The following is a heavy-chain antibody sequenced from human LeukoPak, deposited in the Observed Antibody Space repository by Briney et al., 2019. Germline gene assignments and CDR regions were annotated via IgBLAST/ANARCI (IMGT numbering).Heavy chain of an antibody. Sequence: GGSLRLSCAGSGFSFSSYGMHWVRQAPGKGLEWMAFIRSDGSNKYYADSVKGRFTISRDNSKNTLYLQMNSLRAEDTAVYYCAKDRSYCTNGVCYGAFDYWGQGTLVTVSS. CDR2: IRSDGSNK. CDR1: GFSFSSYG. D-gene: IGHD2-8*01. V-gene: IGHV3-30*02. J-gene: IGHJ4*02. CDR3: AKDRSYCTNGVCYGAFDY.